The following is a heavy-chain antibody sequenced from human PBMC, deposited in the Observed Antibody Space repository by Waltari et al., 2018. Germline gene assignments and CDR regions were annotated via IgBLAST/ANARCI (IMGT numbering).Heavy chain of an antibody. CDR3: ARADGIAAAGTINY. D-gene: IGHD6-13*01. CDR2: IKQDGSEK. Sequence: EVQLLESGGGLVQPGGSLRLSCAASGFTFCSYWMSWVSKATGKGLEWVANIKQDGSEKYYVDSMKGRFTISRDNAKNSLYLQMNSLRAEDTAVYYCARADGIAAAGTINYWGQGTLVTVSS. J-gene: IGHJ4*02. V-gene: IGHV3-7*01. CDR1: GFTFCSYW.